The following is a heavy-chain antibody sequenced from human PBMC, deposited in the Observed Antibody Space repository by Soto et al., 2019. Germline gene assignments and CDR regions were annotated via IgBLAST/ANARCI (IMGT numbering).Heavy chain of an antibody. D-gene: IGHD5-18*01. J-gene: IGHJ4*02. CDR3: AEDGDGYSFPFDY. V-gene: IGHV3-7*05. CDR2: IKQDGSEK. Sequence: GGSLRLSCAASGFTFSTYWMSWVRQAPGKGLEWVANIKQDGSEKYYVDSVKGRFTISRDNAKNSLYLQMSSLKAEDTAAYYCAEDGDGYSFPFDYWGQGTLVTVSS. CDR1: GFTFSTYW.